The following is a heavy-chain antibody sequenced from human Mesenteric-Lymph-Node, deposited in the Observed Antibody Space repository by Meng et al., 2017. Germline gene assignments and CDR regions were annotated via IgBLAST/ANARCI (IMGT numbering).Heavy chain of an antibody. J-gene: IGHJ1*01. CDR2: IYHSGSS. D-gene: IGHD6-19*01. Sequence: QGQLEGSGPGLVKPSGTRSLTCAVSGGSISSSHWWSWVRQPPGKGLEWIGEIYHSGSSNYNPSLKSRVTISADKSKNHFSLKLSSVTAADTAVYYCARTFSSGWSLFQHWGQGTLVTVSS. V-gene: IGHV4-4*02. CDR3: ARTFSSGWSLFQH. CDR1: GGSISSSHW.